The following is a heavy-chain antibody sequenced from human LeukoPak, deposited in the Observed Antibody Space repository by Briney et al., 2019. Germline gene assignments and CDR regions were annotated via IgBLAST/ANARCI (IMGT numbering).Heavy chain of an antibody. V-gene: IGHV4-61*02. Sequence: SQTLSLTCTVSGASISSGSYYWSWIRQPAGKGLEWIGRIYSSGSINYNPSLKSRVTMSADKSKSQFSLKLSSVTAADTAVYYCARELSTGWPGFDSWGQGTLVTVSS. D-gene: IGHD6-19*01. CDR2: IYSSGSI. J-gene: IGHJ4*02. CDR3: ARELSTGWPGFDS. CDR1: GASISSGSYY.